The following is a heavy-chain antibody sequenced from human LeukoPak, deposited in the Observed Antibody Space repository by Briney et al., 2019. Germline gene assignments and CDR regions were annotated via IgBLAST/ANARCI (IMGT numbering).Heavy chain of an antibody. CDR1: GFTFSSYG. D-gene: IGHD1-26*01. J-gene: IGHJ3*01. CDR3: ARSGGSYPSSGVDY. V-gene: IGHV3-30*03. Sequence: PGRSLRLSCAASGFTFSSYGMHWVRQAPGKGLEWVAVISYDGSNKYYADSVKGRFTISRDNSKNTLYLQMNSLRAEDTAVYYCARSGGSYPSSGVDYWGQGTMVTVSS. CDR2: ISYDGSNK.